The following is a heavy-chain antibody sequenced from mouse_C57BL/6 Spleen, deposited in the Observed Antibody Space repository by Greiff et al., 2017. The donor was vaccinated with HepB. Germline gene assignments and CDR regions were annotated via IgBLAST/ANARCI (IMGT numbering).Heavy chain of an antibody. Sequence: EVQLQQSGPELVKPGASVKISCKASGYSFTGYYMNWVKQSPEKSLEWIGEINPSTGGTTYNQKFKAKATLTVDKSSSTAYMQLKSLTSEDSAVYYCARSMMVTTRGPGRDAMDYWGQGTSVTVSS. J-gene: IGHJ4*01. CDR2: INPSTGGT. CDR3: ARSMMVTTRGPGRDAMDY. CDR1: GYSFTGYY. V-gene: IGHV1-42*01. D-gene: IGHD2-3*01.